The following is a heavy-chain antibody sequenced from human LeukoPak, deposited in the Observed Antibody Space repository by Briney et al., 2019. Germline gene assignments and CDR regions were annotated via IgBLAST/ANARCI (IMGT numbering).Heavy chain of an antibody. V-gene: IGHV1-69*13. CDR1: GGTFTSYA. J-gene: IGHJ5*02. CDR3: ARGPRLLNWFDP. D-gene: IGHD2-15*01. Sequence: ASVKVSFKASGGTFTSYAISWVRQAPGQGLEWMGGIIPIFGIANYAKKFQGRVTITADESTSTAYMELSSLRSEDTAVYYCARGPRLLNWFDPWGQGTLVTVSS. CDR2: IIPIFGIA.